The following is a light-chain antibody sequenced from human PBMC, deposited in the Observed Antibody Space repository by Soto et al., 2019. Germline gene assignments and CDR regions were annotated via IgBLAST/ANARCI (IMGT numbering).Light chain of an antibody. CDR3: QQWIRWT. V-gene: IGKV3-15*01. CDR1: QRIGSN. Sequence: EIVMTQSPATLSASPGDRVTLSCRASQRIGSNLAWYQQKPGQAPRLLIYGASTRAAGIPARFSGSGSETEFTITISSLQSEDFALYHCQQWIRWTFGQGTRLELK. J-gene: IGKJ1*01. CDR2: GAS.